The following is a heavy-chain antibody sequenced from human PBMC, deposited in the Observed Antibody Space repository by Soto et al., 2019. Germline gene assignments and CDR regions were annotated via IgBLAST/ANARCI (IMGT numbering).Heavy chain of an antibody. J-gene: IGHJ3*02. CDR3: ATEAVTTAAAFDI. CDR2: INPSGGST. CDR1: GYTFTSYY. D-gene: IGHD4-17*01. V-gene: IGHV1-46*01. Sequence: GASVKVSCKASGYTFTSYYMHWVRQAPGQGLEWMGIINPSGGSTSYAQKFQGRFTISRDNSKNTLYLQMNSLRAEDTAVYYCATEAVTTAAAFDIWGQGTMVTVSS.